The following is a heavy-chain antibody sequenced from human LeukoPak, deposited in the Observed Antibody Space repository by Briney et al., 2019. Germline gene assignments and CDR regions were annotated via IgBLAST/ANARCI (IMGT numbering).Heavy chain of an antibody. CDR2: INPNSGGT. Sequence: ASVKVSCKASGYTFTGYYMHWVRQAPGQGLEWMGWINPNSGGTNYAQKFQGRVTMTRDTSISTAYMELSRLRSDDTAVYYCARGGVGVTTRYYYGMDVGGQGTTVTVSS. CDR3: ARGGVGVTTRYYYGMDV. CDR1: GYTFTGYY. D-gene: IGHD2-21*02. V-gene: IGHV1-2*02. J-gene: IGHJ6*02.